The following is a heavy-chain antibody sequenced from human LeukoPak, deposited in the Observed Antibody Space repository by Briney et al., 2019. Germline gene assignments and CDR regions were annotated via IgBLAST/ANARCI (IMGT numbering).Heavy chain of an antibody. CDR2: ISAYGNT. CDR1: GYTFTIYG. J-gene: IGHJ4*02. CDR3: ARGIIGYYFDY. V-gene: IGHV1-18*01. Sequence: ASVKLSCKTSGYTFTIYGISWVRQAHGQGLELMGIISAYGNTNYAQNRQGRVTMTTDTSTSTAYMELRSLRSDDTAVYYCARGIIGYYFDYWGQGTLVTVSS. D-gene: IGHD6-25*01.